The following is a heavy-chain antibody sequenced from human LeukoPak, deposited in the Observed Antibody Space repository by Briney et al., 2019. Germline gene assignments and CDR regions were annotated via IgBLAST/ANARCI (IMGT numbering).Heavy chain of an antibody. J-gene: IGHJ3*02. CDR1: GGTFSSYA. CDR3: ARRSDSSGYYLSDAFDI. D-gene: IGHD3-22*01. CDR2: IIPIFGTA. Sequence: GASVKVSCKASGGTFSSYAISWVRQAPGQGLEWMGGIIPIFGTANYAQKFQGRATITTDESTSTAYMELSSLRSEDTAVYYCARRSDSSGYYLSDAFDIWGQGTMVTVSS. V-gene: IGHV1-69*05.